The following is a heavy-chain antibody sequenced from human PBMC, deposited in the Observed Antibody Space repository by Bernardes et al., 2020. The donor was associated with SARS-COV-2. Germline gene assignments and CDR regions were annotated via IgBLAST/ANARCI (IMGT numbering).Heavy chain of an antibody. CDR2: ISYDGNDK. CDR1: GFIFGYYG. V-gene: IGHV3-30*18. D-gene: IGHD1-1*01. CDR3: VKERRDSGNWYDYYFDS. Sequence: GGSLRLSCVASGFASGFIFGYYGAHWVRQAPGKGLEWVAGISYDGNDKYYADSVKGRFTISRDNSNNTVYLQMNTLRAEDTALYYCVKERRDSGNWYDYYFDSWGQGTLVTVSS. J-gene: IGHJ4*02.